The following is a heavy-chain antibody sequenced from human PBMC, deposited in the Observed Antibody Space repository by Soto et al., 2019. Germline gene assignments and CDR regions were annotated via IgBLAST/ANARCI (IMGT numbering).Heavy chain of an antibody. CDR2: ISVSGGST. Sequence: EVPLLESGGGLVQPGGSLRLSCAASGLTFSSYAMSWVRQAPGKGLEWVSVISVSGGSTHYADSVQGRFTISRDNSKNTLYLQMNRLRAEDTAVYYCAKSSGSYGNPYYGMDVWGQGTTVTVSS. J-gene: IGHJ6*02. CDR1: GLTFSSYA. V-gene: IGHV3-23*01. CDR3: AKSSGSYGNPYYGMDV. D-gene: IGHD1-26*01.